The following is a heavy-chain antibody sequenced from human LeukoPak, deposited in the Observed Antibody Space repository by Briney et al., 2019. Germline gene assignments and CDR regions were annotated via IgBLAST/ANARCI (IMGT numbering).Heavy chain of an antibody. CDR3: ARAHDYGDHYYFDY. J-gene: IGHJ4*02. D-gene: IGHD4-17*01. CDR2: IYYSGST. Sequence: PSETLSLTCTVSGGSISSGDYYWSWIHQPPGKGLEWIGYIYYSGSTYYNPSLKSRVTISVDTSKNQFSLKLSSVTAADTAVYYCARAHDYGDHYYFDYWGQGTLVTVSS. CDR1: GGSISSGDYY. V-gene: IGHV4-30-4*01.